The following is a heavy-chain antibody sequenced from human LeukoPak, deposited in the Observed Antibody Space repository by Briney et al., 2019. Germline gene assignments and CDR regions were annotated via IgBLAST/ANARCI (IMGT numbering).Heavy chain of an antibody. D-gene: IGHD3-10*01. V-gene: IGHV1-69*05. CDR3: APAPITMVRGVITSDAFDI. CDR2: IIPIFGTA. J-gene: IGHJ3*02. CDR1: GGTFTSYA. Sequence: ASVKVSCKASGGTFTSYAISWVRQAPGQGLEWRGRIIPIFGTAKYAQKFQGRVTITTDDSTSTAYMELSSLRSEDTAVYYCAPAPITMVRGVITSDAFDIWGQGTMVTVSS.